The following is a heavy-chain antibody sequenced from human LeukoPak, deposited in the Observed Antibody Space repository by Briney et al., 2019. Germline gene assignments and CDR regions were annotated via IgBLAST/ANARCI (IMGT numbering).Heavy chain of an antibody. J-gene: IGHJ3*02. V-gene: IGHV4-39*01. CDR2: IYYSGST. Sequence: PSETLSLTCTVSGGSISSSSYYWGWIRQPPGKGLEWIESIYYSGSTYYNPSLKSRVTISVDTSKNQFSLKLSSVTAADTAVYYCARGPIDAFDIWGQGTMVTVSS. CDR1: GGSISSSSYY. CDR3: ARGPIDAFDI.